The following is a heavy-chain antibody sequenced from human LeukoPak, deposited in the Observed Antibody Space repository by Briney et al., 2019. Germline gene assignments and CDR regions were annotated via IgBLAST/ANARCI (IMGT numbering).Heavy chain of an antibody. CDR3: ARLSDILTGYYGY. J-gene: IGHJ4*02. CDR2: IIPIFGTA. D-gene: IGHD3-9*01. V-gene: IGHV1-69*06. CDR1: GGTFSSYA. Sequence: SVKVSCKASGGTFSSYAISWVRRAPGQGLEWMGGIIPIFGTANYAQKFQGRVTITADKSTSTAYMELSSLRSEDTAVYYCARLSDILTGYYGYWGRGTLVTVSS.